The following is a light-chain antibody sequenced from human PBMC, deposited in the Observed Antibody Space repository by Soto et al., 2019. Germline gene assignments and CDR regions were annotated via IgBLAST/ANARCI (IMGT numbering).Light chain of an antibody. CDR3: LHTFSFPRT. CDR1: QGIGDR. V-gene: IGKV1-12*01. CDR2: FAS. Sequence: DIQMTQSPSSVSASVGDRVTITCRASQGIGDRLAWYQQRPGKVPQLVVYFASTLPSGVPSRFSASGSGAEFILTIYPLQAEYFATYYCLHTFSFPRTFGQGTKVEVK. J-gene: IGKJ1*01.